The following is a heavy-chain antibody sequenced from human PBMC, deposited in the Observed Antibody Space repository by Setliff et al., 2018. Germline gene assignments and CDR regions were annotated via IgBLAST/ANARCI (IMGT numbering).Heavy chain of an antibody. J-gene: IGHJ4*02. CDR2: IYYSGST. V-gene: IGHV4-59*01. CDR1: GVSINTYY. CDR3: AKGRGEMDS. Sequence: SETLSLTCSVSGVSINTYYWSWIRQPPGKGLEWIGYIYYSGSTDSHPSLKSRVSISIDTSKNQFSLNVRSVTAADTAIYYCAKGRGEMDSWGQGILVTVSS. D-gene: IGHD3-10*01.